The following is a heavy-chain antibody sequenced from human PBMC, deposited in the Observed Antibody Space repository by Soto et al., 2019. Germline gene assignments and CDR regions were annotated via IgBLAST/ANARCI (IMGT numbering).Heavy chain of an antibody. Sequence: QDQLVQSGAEVKKPGASVTVSCKASGYSFTNYGVTWVRQAPGQGLEWMGWISAFNGNTHYAQNLQGRVTMPTDASTSTAYMELRSLRSDDTAVYYCVRDRGVAPPVAGNTHYYYYMDVWGKGTTVTVSS. D-gene: IGHD6-19*01. J-gene: IGHJ6*03. V-gene: IGHV1-18*01. CDR2: ISAFNGNT. CDR1: GYSFTNYG. CDR3: VRDRGVAPPVAGNTHYYYYMDV.